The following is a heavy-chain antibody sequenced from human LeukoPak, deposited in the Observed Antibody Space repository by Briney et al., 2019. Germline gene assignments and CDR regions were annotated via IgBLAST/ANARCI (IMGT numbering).Heavy chain of an antibody. CDR3: ARAKAVAGRVMGY. J-gene: IGHJ4*02. Sequence: GGSLRLSCAASGFTVSSNYMSWVRQAPGKGLEWVSVIYSGGSTYYADSVKGRFTISRDNSKNTLYLQMNSLRAEDTAVYYCARAKAVAGRVMGYWGQGTLVTVSS. CDR2: IYSGGST. CDR1: GFTVSSNY. V-gene: IGHV3-53*01. D-gene: IGHD6-19*01.